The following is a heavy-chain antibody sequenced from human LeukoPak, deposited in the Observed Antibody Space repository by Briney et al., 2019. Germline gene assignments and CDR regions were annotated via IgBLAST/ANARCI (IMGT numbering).Heavy chain of an antibody. J-gene: IGHJ4*02. D-gene: IGHD3-16*01. CDR3: ARSLGDD. CDR1: GLTFSTYW. Sequence: GGYLRLSCEVSGLTFSTYWMTWVRQAPGKGLEWVAGINQNGREKYYVDSVKGRFTISRDNAKDSLYLQMNSLRDEDTAVYYCARSLGDDWGQGTLVTVSS. CDR2: INQNGREK. V-gene: IGHV3-7*01.